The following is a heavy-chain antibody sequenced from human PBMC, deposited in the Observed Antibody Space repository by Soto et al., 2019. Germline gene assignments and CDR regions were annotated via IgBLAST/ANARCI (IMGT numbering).Heavy chain of an antibody. CDR3: ASAGSTTCQPYSCHYYGMDV. J-gene: IGHJ6*02. CDR1: GFNFNNYN. V-gene: IGHV3-30*03. D-gene: IGHD2-2*01. CDR2: VSYEGNNK. Sequence: QVQLVESGGGVVQPGRSLRLSCAASGFNFNNYNLHWVRQAPGKGLEWVAVVSYEGNNKYYGDSVKGRFTISKDESKTTVYRQMTNLRSEDTAKYYCASAGSTTCQPYSCHYYGMDVWGLGTTVTVSS.